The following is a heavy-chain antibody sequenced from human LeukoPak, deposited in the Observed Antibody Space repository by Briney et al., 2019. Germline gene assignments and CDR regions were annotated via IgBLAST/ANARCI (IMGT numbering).Heavy chain of an antibody. Sequence: SETLSLTCTVSGGSISSYYWSWIRQPAGKGLEWIGRIYTSGSSNSNPSLKSRVTISVDTSKNQFSLKLSSVTAADTAVYYCARGGWYPESFQHWGQGALVTVSS. CDR3: ARGGWYPESFQH. CDR1: GGSISSYY. J-gene: IGHJ1*01. D-gene: IGHD6-19*01. CDR2: IYTSGSS. V-gene: IGHV4-4*07.